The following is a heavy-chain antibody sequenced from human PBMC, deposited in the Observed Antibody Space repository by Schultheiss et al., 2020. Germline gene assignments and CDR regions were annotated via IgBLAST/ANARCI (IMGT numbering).Heavy chain of an antibody. CDR1: GASVDSDYW. D-gene: IGHD3-16*02. CDR2: INHSGST. Sequence: SQTLSLTCTVSGASVDSDYWWTWIRQPPGKGLEWIGEINHSGSTYYNPSLKSRVTISVDTSKNQFSLKLSSVTAADTAVYYCASCIMITFGGVIVRGGYFDYWGQGTLVTVSS. V-gene: IGHV4-4*02. CDR3: ASCIMITFGGVIVRGGYFDY. J-gene: IGHJ4*02.